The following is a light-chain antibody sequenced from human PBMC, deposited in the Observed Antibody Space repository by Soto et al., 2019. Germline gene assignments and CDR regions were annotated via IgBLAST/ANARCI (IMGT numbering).Light chain of an antibody. V-gene: IGLV1-40*01. Sequence: QSVLTQPPSVSGAPGQRVSISCTGSNSNIGAGYDVHWYQQLPGTAPKLLIYGNINRPSGVPDRFSGSKSGASAFLVITGLQAEDEADYYCQSYDSSLSGSKVFGGGTKLTVL. CDR3: QSYDSSLSGSKV. CDR1: NSNIGAGYD. CDR2: GNI. J-gene: IGLJ3*02.